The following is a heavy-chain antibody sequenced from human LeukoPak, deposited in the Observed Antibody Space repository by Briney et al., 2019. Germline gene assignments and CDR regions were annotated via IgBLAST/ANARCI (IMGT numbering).Heavy chain of an antibody. CDR2: IYYSGST. Sequence: PSETLSLTCTVSGGSISSSSYYWGWIRQPPGTGLEWIGSIYYSGSTYYNPSLKSRVTISVDTPKNQFSLKLSSVTAADTAVYYCARRPYGDYRYYFDYWGQGTLVTVSS. V-gene: IGHV4-39*01. CDR1: GGSISSSSYY. D-gene: IGHD4-17*01. J-gene: IGHJ4*02. CDR3: ARRPYGDYRYYFDY.